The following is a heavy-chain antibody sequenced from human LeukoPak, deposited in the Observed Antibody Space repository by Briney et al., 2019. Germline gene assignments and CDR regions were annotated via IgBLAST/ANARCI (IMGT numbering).Heavy chain of an antibody. V-gene: IGHV3-23*01. CDR3: AKGQELDDGVFDA. CDR2: IRSNGGTT. Sequence: GGSLRLSCAASGCTFSSIAMTWARQAPGKGLEWVSTIRSNGGTTYNAESVKGRFTISRDNSKNTVYLELNSLRVEDTAIYYCAKGQELDDGVFDAWGQGTLVTVSS. CDR1: GCTFSSIA. J-gene: IGHJ5*02. D-gene: IGHD1-1*01.